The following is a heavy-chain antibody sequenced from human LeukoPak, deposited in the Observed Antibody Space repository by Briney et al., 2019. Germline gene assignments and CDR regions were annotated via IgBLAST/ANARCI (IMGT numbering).Heavy chain of an antibody. CDR2: IIPIFGTA. CDR1: GGTFSSYA. V-gene: IGHV1-69*05. D-gene: IGHD3-16*01. J-gene: IGHJ6*03. Sequence: GASVKVSCKASGGTFSSYAISWVRQAPGQGLEWMGGIIPIFGTANCAQKFQGRVTITTDESTSTAYMELSSLRSEDTAVYYCARQGELGRGGYSYYYYYMDVWGKGTTVTVSS. CDR3: ARQGELGRGGYSYYYYYMDV.